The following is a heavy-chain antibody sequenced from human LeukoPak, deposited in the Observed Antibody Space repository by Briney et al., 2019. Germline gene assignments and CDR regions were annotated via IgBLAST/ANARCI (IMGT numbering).Heavy chain of an antibody. Sequence: SSETLSLTCTVSGGSISRSYWSWIRQPAGKGLEWIGRVYSSGSTNYNPSLKSRVTMSVDTSKNQFSLKLNSVTAADTAVYYCARVLYYDVLTGYYINGWFDPWGQGTLVTVSS. V-gene: IGHV4-4*07. J-gene: IGHJ5*02. D-gene: IGHD3-9*01. CDR3: ARVLYYDVLTGYYINGWFDP. CDR1: GGSISRSY. CDR2: VYSSGST.